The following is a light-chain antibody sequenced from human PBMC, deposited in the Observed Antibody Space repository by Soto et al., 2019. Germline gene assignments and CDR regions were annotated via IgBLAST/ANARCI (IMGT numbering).Light chain of an antibody. J-gene: IGKJ1*01. CDR3: QQSYRTTWT. CDR2: AAS. Sequence: DIQMTQSPSSLSASVGDRVTITCRASQGISTYLNWYQQKPGKAPKLLIYAASTFQSGVPSRFSGSGSETDFTLTISSLQPEDFATYSCQQSYRTTWTCGQGTKVEIK. V-gene: IGKV1-39*01. CDR1: QGISTY.